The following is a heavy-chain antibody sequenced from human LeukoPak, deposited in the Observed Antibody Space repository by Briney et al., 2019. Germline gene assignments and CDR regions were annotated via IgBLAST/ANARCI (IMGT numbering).Heavy chain of an antibody. Sequence: SETLSLTCAVYGGSFSGYYWSWIRQPPGKGLEWIGEINRSGSTNYNPSLKSRVTISVDTSKNQFSLKLSSVTAADTAVYYCAGNCSSTSCDSRNWFDPWGQGTLVTVSS. CDR3: AGNCSSTSCDSRNWFDP. CDR2: INRSGST. D-gene: IGHD2-2*02. J-gene: IGHJ5*02. V-gene: IGHV4-34*01. CDR1: GGSFSGYY.